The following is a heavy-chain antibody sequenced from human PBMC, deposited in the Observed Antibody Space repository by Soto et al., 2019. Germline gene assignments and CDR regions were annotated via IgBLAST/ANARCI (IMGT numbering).Heavy chain of an antibody. CDR1: GFTFSSYW. CDR2: IKQDGSEK. V-gene: IGHV3-7*01. CDR3: AAGRRAEAWYAFDI. Sequence: EVQLVESGGGLVQPGGSLRLSCAASGFTFSSYWMSWVRQAPGKGLEWVANIKQDGSEKYYVDSVKGRFTISRDNAKNSLYLQMNSLRAEDTAVYYCAAGRRAEAWYAFDIWGQRTMVTVSS. J-gene: IGHJ3*02. D-gene: IGHD2-8*02.